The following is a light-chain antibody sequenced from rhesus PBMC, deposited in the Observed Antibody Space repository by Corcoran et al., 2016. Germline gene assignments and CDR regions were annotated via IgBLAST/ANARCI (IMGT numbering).Light chain of an antibody. J-gene: IGKJ3*01. CDR2: KTS. V-gene: IGKV1-25*01. CDR3: QHGYGILFT. CDR1: QGISNN. Sequence: DIQMTQSPSSLSASVGDRVTITCRASQGISNNLAWYQQKTGKVPKLLIYKTSTLKSGIPSRFSGTGAGTDFTLTISSLQPEDFATSYWQHGYGILFTFGPGTKLHIK.